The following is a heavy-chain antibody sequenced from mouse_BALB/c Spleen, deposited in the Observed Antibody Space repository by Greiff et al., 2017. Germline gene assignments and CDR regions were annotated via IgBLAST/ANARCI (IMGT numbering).Heavy chain of an antibody. CDR3: ARQGSTMNAMDY. CDR1: GFTFSSYY. CDR2: INSNGGST. V-gene: IGHV5-6-2*01. D-gene: IGHD2-4*01. J-gene: IGHJ4*01. Sequence: EVHLVESGGGLVKLGGSLKLSCAASGFTFSSYYMSWVRQTPEKRLELVAAINSNGGSTYYPDTVKGRFTISRDNAKNTLYLQMSSLKSEDTALYYCARQGSTMNAMDYWGQGTSVTVSS.